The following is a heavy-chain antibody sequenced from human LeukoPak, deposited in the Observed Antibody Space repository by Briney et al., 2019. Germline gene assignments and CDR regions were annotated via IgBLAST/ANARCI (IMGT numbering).Heavy chain of an antibody. V-gene: IGHV3-30*10. CDR2: ISYDGSNK. J-gene: IGHJ4*02. D-gene: IGHD3-9*01. CDR1: GFTFSSYN. Sequence: GGTLRLSCAVSGFTFSSYNMQGVLQSPGRGREGGTVISYDGSNKYYTESLKSRFPISGDNSKNTLYLQMNSVRGADTAVYYCARDGADILTGLWGYYFDSWGQGTLVTASS. CDR3: ARDGADILTGLWGYYFDS.